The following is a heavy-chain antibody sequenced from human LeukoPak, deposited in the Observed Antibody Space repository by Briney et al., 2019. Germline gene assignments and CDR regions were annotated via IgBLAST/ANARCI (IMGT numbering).Heavy chain of an antibody. CDR2: ISGGGGST. D-gene: IGHD3-10*01. V-gene: IGHV3-23*01. CDR3: AKDRYYASGSSYGNAFDI. Sequence: GGSLRLSCAASGFTFSSYAMSWVRQAPGKGLEWVSAISGGGGSTYYADSVKGRFAISRDNSKNTLYLQMNSLRAEDTAVYYCAKDRYYASGSSYGNAFDIWGQGTMVTVSS. J-gene: IGHJ3*02. CDR1: GFTFSSYA.